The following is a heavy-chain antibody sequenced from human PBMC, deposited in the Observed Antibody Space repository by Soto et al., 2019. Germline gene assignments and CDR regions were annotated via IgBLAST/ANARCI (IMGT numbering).Heavy chain of an antibody. CDR2: IYYSGST. V-gene: IGHV4-39*01. Sequence: SETLSLTCTVSGGSISSSSYYWGWIRQPPGKGLEWIGSIYYSGSTYYNPSLKSRVTISVDTSKNQFSLKLSSVTAADTAVYYCARRVATRTSSFDYWGQGTLVTVPS. J-gene: IGHJ4*02. D-gene: IGHD5-12*01. CDR3: ARRVATRTSSFDY. CDR1: GGSISSSSYY.